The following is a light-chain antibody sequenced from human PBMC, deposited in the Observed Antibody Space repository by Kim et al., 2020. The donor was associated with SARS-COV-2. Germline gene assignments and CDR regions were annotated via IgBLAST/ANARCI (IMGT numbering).Light chain of an antibody. CDR3: QQYGSSPRLT. CDR2: GAS. Sequence: GERATLSCRASQSVSSSYLAWYQQKPGQAPRLLIYGASSRATGIPDRFSGSGAGTDFTLTISRLEPEDFAVYYCQQYGSSPRLTFGGGTKVDIK. CDR1: QSVSSSY. V-gene: IGKV3-20*01. J-gene: IGKJ4*01.